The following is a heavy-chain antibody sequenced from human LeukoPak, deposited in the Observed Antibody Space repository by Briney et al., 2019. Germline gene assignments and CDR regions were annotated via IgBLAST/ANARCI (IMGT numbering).Heavy chain of an antibody. V-gene: IGHV3-21*01. Sequence: GGSLRLSCAASGFTFSSYSLNWVRQAPGKGLEWVSSITSSSNYIYYADSVKGRFTISRDNAKNSLYLQLNSLRVEDTAVYYCARWGLGPSFDYWGRGTLVTVSS. CDR1: GFTFSSYS. D-gene: IGHD1-26*01. CDR2: ITSSSNYI. CDR3: ARWGLGPSFDY. J-gene: IGHJ4*02.